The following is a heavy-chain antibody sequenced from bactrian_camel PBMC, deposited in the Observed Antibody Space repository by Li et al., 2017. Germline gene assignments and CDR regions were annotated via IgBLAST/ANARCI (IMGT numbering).Heavy chain of an antibody. CDR3: SWMFTPERRSCGSWASYNY. V-gene: IGHV3S54*01. D-gene: IGHD6*01. J-gene: IGHJ4*01. CDR2: IYTAAGNA. CDR1: GNLYNLNC. Sequence: QVQLVESGGGSVQPGGSLRLSCAASGNLYNLNCLGWFRQATGKEREGLAAIYTAAGNAFSADSVKGRFTISQDNAKTSMYLQMNSLVPEDTATYYCSWMFTPERRSCGSWASYNYWGLGTQVTVS.